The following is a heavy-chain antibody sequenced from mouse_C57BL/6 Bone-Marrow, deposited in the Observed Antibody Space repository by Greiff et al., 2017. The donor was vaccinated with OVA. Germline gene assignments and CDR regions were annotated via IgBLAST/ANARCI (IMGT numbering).Heavy chain of an antibody. Sequence: VQRVESGAELVKPGASVKISCKASGYAFSSYWMNWVKQRPGKGLEWIGQIYPGDGDTNYNGKFKGKATLTADKSSSTAYMQLSSLTSEDSAVYFCARKDGWAYWGQGTLVTVSA. CDR1: GYAFSSYW. J-gene: IGHJ3*01. V-gene: IGHV1-80*01. D-gene: IGHD2-3*01. CDR3: ARKDGWAY. CDR2: IYPGDGDT.